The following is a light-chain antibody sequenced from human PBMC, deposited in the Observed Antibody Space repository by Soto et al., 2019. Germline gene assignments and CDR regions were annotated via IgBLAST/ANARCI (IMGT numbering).Light chain of an antibody. CDR1: QSVSNSY. Sequence: ESVLTQSPDTLSLSPGETATLSCRASQSVSNSYLAWYQQKPGQAPRLLIYGASSRATGIPDRFSGSGYGTDFTLTISRLEPEDFAAYYCPPCATSPRTFGQGTRLEI. V-gene: IGKV3-20*01. J-gene: IGKJ5*01. CDR2: GAS. CDR3: PPCATSPRT.